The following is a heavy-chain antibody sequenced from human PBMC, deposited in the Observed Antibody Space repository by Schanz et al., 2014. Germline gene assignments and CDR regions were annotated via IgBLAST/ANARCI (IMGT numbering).Heavy chain of an antibody. CDR2: FNDGGVNK. J-gene: IGHJ4*02. CDR3: AKYRGYYRVSGSYRELEY. CDR1: GFSLDIFA. V-gene: IGHV3-23*01. Sequence: EVHLLESGGGLVEPGGSLRLSCATSGFSLDIFAVSWVRQAPGKGLEWVSSFNDGGVNKYYADSVKGRFTISSDNSKSPLYLQMSSLRAEDTGVYYCAKYRGYYRVSGSYRELEYWGQGTLVAVSA. D-gene: IGHD3-10*01.